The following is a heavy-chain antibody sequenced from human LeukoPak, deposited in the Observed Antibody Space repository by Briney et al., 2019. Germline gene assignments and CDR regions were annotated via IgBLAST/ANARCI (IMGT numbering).Heavy chain of an antibody. J-gene: IGHJ6*03. Sequence: ASVKVSCKASGYTFTGYYMHWVRQAPGQGLEWMGWINPNSGGTNYAQKFQGRVTMTRDTSISTAYMELSRLRSDDTAVYYCARGSVYYYYYYMDVWGKGTTVTISS. CDR1: GYTFTGYY. CDR3: ARGSVYYYYYYMDV. D-gene: IGHD3-10*01. V-gene: IGHV1-2*02. CDR2: INPNSGGT.